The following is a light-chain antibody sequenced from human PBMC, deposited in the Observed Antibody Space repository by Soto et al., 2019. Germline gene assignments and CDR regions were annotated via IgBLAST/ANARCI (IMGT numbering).Light chain of an antibody. Sequence: EIVMTQSPATLSVSPGERATLSCRASQSVSSNLAWYQQKPGQAPRLLIYGASTRATGVPARFSGSGSGTEFTLTISSLQPEDFVVYYCQQYNNWPWTFGQGTKVEIK. CDR3: QQYNNWPWT. V-gene: IGKV3-15*01. CDR2: GAS. CDR1: QSVSSN. J-gene: IGKJ1*01.